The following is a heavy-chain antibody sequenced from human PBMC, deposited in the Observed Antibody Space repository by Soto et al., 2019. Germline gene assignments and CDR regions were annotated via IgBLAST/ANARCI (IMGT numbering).Heavy chain of an antibody. CDR2: IYYSGST. CDR3: ARHAPGYFDY. V-gene: IGHV4-59*08. CDR1: GGSISSYY. J-gene: IGHJ4*02. Sequence: TSETLSLTCTVSGGSISSYYWSWIRQPPEKRLEWIGYIYYSGSTDYNPSLKSRVTISVDTSKNQFSLKVSSVTAADTAVYYCARHAPGYFDYWGQGALVTVSS.